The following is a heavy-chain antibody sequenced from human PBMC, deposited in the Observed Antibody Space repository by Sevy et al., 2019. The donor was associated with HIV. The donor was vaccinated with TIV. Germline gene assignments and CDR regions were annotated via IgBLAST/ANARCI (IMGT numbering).Heavy chain of an antibody. CDR2: MSHDGNYK. D-gene: IGHD2-21*02. Sequence: GGSLRLSCAASGFTFSDYDMHWVRQAPGEGLQWVAVMSHDGNYKNHADSVKVRFTISRDNFKNTLYLQMNSLRVEDTAVYFCARLFSCGGDCYYLDYWGQGAPVTVSS. V-gene: IGHV3-30*04. CDR1: GFTFSDYD. CDR3: ARLFSCGGDCYYLDY. J-gene: IGHJ4*02.